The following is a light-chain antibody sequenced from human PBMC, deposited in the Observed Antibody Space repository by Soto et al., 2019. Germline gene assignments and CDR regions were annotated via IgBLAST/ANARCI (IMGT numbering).Light chain of an antibody. J-gene: IGLJ2*01. V-gene: IGLV2-14*01. CDR3: SSYTSSATVI. CDR1: SSDIGGYNY. Sequence: QPVLTQPASVSGSPGQSITISCTGTSSDIGGYNYVSWYQQHPRKAPKLLIYDVANRPSGVSNRFSGSKSGNTASLTISGLQAEDEGDYYCSSYTSSATVIFGGGTKLTVL. CDR2: DVA.